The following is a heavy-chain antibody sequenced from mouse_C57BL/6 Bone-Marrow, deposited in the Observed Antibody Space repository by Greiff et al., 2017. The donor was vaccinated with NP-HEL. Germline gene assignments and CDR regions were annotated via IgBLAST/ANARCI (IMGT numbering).Heavy chain of an antibody. V-gene: IGHV1-52*01. CDR3: ARSPARYYYAMDY. Sequence: QVQLQQPGAELVRPGSSVKLSCKASGYTFTSYWMHWVKQRPIQGLEWIGNIDPSDSETHYNQKFKDKATLTVDKSSSTAYMQLSSLTSEDSAVYYCARSPARYYYAMDYWGQGTSVTVSS. CDR2: IDPSDSET. J-gene: IGHJ4*01. D-gene: IGHD1-1*01. CDR1: GYTFTSYW.